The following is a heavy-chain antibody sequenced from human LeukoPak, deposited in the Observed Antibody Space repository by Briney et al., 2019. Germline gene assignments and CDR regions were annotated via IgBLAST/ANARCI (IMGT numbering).Heavy chain of an antibody. V-gene: IGHV1-8*01. D-gene: IGHD3-22*01. CDR1: GYTFTSYD. J-gene: IGHJ6*02. CDR3: AIPYYYDSSGYYPKYYYYYGMDV. Sequence: GASVKVSCKASGYTFTSYDINWVRQATGQGLEWMGWMNPNSGNTGYAQKFQGRVTMTRNTSISTAYMELSSLRSEDTAVYYCAIPYYYDSSGYYPKYYYYYGMDVWGQGTTVTVSS. CDR2: MNPNSGNT.